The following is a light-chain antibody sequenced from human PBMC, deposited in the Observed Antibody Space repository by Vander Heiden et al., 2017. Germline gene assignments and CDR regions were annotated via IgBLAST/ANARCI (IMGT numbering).Light chain of an antibody. CDR1: RSNIGAGYD. CDR2: VNR. J-gene: IGLJ2*01. V-gene: IGLV1-40*01. Sequence: QSVLTQPPSVSGAPGQRVTISCTGSRSNIGAGYDVHWYQQIPGTAPKLLIYVNRNRPSGVPDRVSGSKSGTSASPAITGLQAEDEADYYCQSYDSGLSGSRVFGGGTKLTVL. CDR3: QSYDSGLSGSRV.